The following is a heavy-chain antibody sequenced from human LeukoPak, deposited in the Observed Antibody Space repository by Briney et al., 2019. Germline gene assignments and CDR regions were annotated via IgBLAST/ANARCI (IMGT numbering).Heavy chain of an antibody. CDR3: ARHGHCTNGVCYSNYYYYMDV. CDR1: GYSFTSYW. CDR2: IYPDDPDT. Sequence: GESLKISSKGSGYSFTSYWIGWVRPMPGKGLEWMGIIYPDDPDTRYSPSFEGQVIISVDKSISTAYLQWSSLKASDTATYYCARHGHCTNGVCYSNYYYYMDVWGKGTTVTVSS. D-gene: IGHD2-8*01. J-gene: IGHJ6*03. V-gene: IGHV5-51*01.